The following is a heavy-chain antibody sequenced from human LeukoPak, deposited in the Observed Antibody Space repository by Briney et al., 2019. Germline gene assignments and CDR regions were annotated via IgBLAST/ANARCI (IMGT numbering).Heavy chain of an antibody. Sequence: GGSLRLSCAASGFTFSSYGMHRVRQAPGKGLEWVAFIRYDGSNKYYADSVKGRFTISRDNSKNTLYLQMNSLRAEDTAVYYCAKEIVVVPAAIWVGFDYWGQGTLVTVSS. CDR3: AKEIVVVPAAIWVGFDY. V-gene: IGHV3-30*02. D-gene: IGHD2-2*02. CDR1: GFTFSSYG. CDR2: IRYDGSNK. J-gene: IGHJ4*02.